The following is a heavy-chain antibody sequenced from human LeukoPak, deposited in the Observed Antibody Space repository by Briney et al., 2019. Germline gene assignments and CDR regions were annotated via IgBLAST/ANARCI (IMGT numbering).Heavy chain of an antibody. J-gene: IGHJ4*02. D-gene: IGHD1-26*01. V-gene: IGHV1-69*13. CDR1: GYTFTSYG. CDR3: AREPQDSGSYLYYFDY. Sequence: ASVKVSCKASGYTFTSYGISWVRQAPGQGLEWMGGIIPIFGTANYAQKFQGRVAITADESTSTAYMELSSLRSEDTAVYYCAREPQDSGSYLYYFDYWGQGTLVTVSS. CDR2: IIPIFGTA.